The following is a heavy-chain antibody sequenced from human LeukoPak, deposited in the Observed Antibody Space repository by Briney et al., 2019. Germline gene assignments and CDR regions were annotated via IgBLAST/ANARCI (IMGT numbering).Heavy chain of an antibody. CDR1: GYTFTNYY. J-gene: IGHJ4*02. V-gene: IGHV1-46*01. D-gene: IGHD6-13*01. Sequence: GASVKVSCKASGYTFTNYYMNWVRQAPGQGLEWMGIINPSGGSTTYAQKFQGRVTMTRDTSTSTVYMELSSLRSEDTAVYYCARVVSAWGSSSRPYYFDYWGQGTLVTVSS. CDR2: INPSGGST. CDR3: ARVVSAWGSSSRPYYFDY.